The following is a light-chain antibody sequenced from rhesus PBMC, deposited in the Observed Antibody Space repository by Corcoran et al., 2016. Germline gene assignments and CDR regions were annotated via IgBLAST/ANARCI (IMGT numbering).Light chain of an antibody. J-gene: IGKJ2*01. V-gene: IGKV1S25*01. Sequence: DIQMTQSPSSLSASLGDTVTITRRASQGISSGLAWYQQKRGKAPKLVIYDASTLQSGVPSRFSGSGSGTEFTLTISSLQPEDFATYYCQQHNSYPYSFGQGTKVEIK. CDR3: QQHNSYPYS. CDR2: DAS. CDR1: QGISSG.